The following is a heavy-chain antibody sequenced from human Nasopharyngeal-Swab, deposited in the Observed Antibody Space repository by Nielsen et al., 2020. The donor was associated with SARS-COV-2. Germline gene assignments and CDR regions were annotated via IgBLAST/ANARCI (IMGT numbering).Heavy chain of an antibody. CDR2: ISAYNGNT. V-gene: IGHV1-18*01. J-gene: IGHJ4*02. Sequence: ASVKVSCKASGYTFTSYGISWVRQVPGQGLEWMGWISAYNGNTNYAQKLQGRVTMTTDTSTSTAYMELRSLRSDDTAVYYCARTYYDFWSGPHRGYFDYWGQGTLVTVSS. CDR3: ARTYYDFWSGPHRGYFDY. D-gene: IGHD3-3*01. CDR1: GYTFTSYG.